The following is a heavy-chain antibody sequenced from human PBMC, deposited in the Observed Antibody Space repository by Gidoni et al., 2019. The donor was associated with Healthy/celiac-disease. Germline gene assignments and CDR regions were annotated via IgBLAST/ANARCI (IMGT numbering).Heavy chain of an antibody. V-gene: IGHV4-59*08. CDR1: GGSISRYY. CDR3: ARSPRPPYYYDSSGYWFGMDV. Sequence: QVQLQESSPGLVKPSETLSLTCTVSGGSISRYYWSWIRQPPGKGLEWIGYIYYSGSTNYNPSLKSRVTISVDTSKNQFSLKLSSVTAADTAVYYCARSPRPPYYYDSSGYWFGMDVWGQGTTVTVSS. CDR2: IYYSGST. J-gene: IGHJ6*02. D-gene: IGHD3-22*01.